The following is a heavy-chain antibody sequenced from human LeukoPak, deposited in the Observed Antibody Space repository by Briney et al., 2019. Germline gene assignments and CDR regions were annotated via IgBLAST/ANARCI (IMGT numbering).Heavy chain of an antibody. CDR1: GGSMSSYY. J-gene: IGHJ6*03. V-gene: IGHV4-59*01. CDR3: ARASARGYSYGYYYMDV. Sequence: SETLSLTCSVSGGSMSSYYWSWIRQSPGKGLEWIGYIYHSGSTDYNSSLKSRVTISVDTSKNQFSLKLSSVTAADTAVYYCARASARGYSYGYYYMDVWGKGTTVTVSS. CDR2: IYHSGST. D-gene: IGHD5-18*01.